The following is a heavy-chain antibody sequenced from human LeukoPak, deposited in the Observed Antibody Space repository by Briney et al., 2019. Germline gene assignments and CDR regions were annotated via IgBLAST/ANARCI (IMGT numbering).Heavy chain of an antibody. V-gene: IGHV3-21*01. CDR1: GFTFSRYS. D-gene: IGHD1-1*01. CDR2: ITTSSSYI. J-gene: IGHJ3*02. Sequence: PGGSLRLSCAASGFTFSRYSMNRVRQAPGKGLEWVSSITTSSSYIYYADSVKGRFTISRDNAKNSLFLQMNSLRAEDTAVYFCARGWYTDAFDIWGQGTMVTVSS. CDR3: ARGWYTDAFDI.